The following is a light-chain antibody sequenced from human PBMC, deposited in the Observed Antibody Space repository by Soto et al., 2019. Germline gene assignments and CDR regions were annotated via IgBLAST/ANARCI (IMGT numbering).Light chain of an antibody. CDR2: IDD. CDR3: AAWDDSLNAL. V-gene: IGLV1-44*01. CDR1: SSNIGSNP. Sequence: QSVLTQPPSASGTPGQRVTISCSGGSSNIGSNPVNWYQQLPGAAPKLLIYIDDQRPSGVPDRFSGSKSGTSDSLAISGLQPEDEADYYCAAWDDSLNALFGTGTKVTV. J-gene: IGLJ1*01.